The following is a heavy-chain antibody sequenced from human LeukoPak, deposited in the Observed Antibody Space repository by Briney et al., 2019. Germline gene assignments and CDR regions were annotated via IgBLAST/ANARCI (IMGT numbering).Heavy chain of an antibody. CDR1: GFTFTNYW. V-gene: IGHV3-7*01. Sequence: GGSLRLSCVTSGFTFTNYWMTWVRQAPGKGLEWVANMKQDGREQFYVDSVKGRFTISRDNAKNSVHLQMNSLRDEDTAAYYCARGGGSGRWGSAFDMWGQGAMVTVSS. J-gene: IGHJ3*02. CDR3: ARGGGSGRWGSAFDM. CDR2: MKQDGREQ. D-gene: IGHD6-19*01.